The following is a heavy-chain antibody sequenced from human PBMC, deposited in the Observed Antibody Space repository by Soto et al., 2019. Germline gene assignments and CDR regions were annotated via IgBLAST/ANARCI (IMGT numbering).Heavy chain of an antibody. V-gene: IGHV4-34*01. D-gene: IGHD3-16*02. CDR1: GGSFSGYY. Sequence: ETLSLTCAVYGGSFSGYYWSWIRQPPGKGLEWIGEVNHSGSTNYNPSLKSRVTISVDTSKNQFSLKLSSVTAADTAVYYCARGKLSDYVWGSYRYHFDYWGQGTVVTVSS. CDR3: ARGKLSDYVWGSYRYHFDY. CDR2: VNHSGST. J-gene: IGHJ4*02.